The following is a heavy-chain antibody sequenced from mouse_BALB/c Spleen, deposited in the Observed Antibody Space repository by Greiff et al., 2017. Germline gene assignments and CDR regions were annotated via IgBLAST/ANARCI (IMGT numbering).Heavy chain of an antibody. Sequence: EVQLQQSRPGLVKPSQSLSLTCTVTGYSITSDYAWNWIRQFPGNKLEWMGYISYSGSTSYNPSLKSRISITRDTSKNQFFLQLNSVTTEDTATYYCARYLYVIYAMDYWGQGTSVTVSS. D-gene: IGHD2-3*01. CDR3: ARYLYVIYAMDY. CDR2: ISYSGST. J-gene: IGHJ4*01. CDR1: GYSITSDYA. V-gene: IGHV3-2*02.